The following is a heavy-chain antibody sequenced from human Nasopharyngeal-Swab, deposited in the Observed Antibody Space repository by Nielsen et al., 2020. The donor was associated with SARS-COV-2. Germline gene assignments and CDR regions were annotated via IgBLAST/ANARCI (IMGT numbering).Heavy chain of an antibody. D-gene: IGHD6-13*01. V-gene: IGHV1-24*01. CDR1: GYTLTELS. CDR3: ATAPAAADATYYYYGMDV. Sequence: ASVKVSCKVSGYTLTELSMHWVRQAPGKGLEWMGGFDPEDGETIYAQKFQGRVTMTEDTSTGTAYMELSSLRSEDTAVYYCATAPAAADATYYYYGMDVWGQGTTVTVSS. J-gene: IGHJ6*02. CDR2: FDPEDGET.